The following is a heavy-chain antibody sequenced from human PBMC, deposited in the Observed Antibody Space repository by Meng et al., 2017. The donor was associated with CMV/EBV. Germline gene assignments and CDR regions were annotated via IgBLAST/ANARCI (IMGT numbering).Heavy chain of an antibody. Sequence: GESLKISCAASGFTFSSYWMHWVRQAPGKGLVWVSRINSDGSSTSYADSVKGRFTISRDNAENTLYLQMNSLRAEDTAVYYCAREVRDSSSWGYGMDVWGQGTTVTVSS. CDR1: GFTFSSYW. D-gene: IGHD6-13*01. V-gene: IGHV3-74*01. CDR2: INSDGSST. J-gene: IGHJ6*02. CDR3: AREVRDSSSWGYGMDV.